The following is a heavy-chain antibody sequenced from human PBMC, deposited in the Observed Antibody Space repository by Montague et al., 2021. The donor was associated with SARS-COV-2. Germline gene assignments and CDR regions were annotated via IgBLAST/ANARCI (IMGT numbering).Heavy chain of an antibody. J-gene: IGHJ2*01. Sequence: SEILSLTCSVSGDSISRYYWSWIRQSDGKGLEWIGRIYTGGYVNXNPALQSRVSMSVDTSKSQVSLNVTSVTAADTAVYYCARAIWHLDVWGRGILVTVSS. CDR1: GDSISRYY. V-gene: IGHV4-4*07. CDR3: ARAIWHLDV. CDR2: IYTGGYV.